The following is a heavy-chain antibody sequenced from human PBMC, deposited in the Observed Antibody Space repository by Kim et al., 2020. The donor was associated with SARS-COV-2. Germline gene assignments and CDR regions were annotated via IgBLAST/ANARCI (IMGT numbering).Heavy chain of an antibody. V-gene: IGHV1-18*01. Sequence: ASVKVSCKASGYTFTSYGISWVRQAPGQGLEWMGWISAYNGNTNYAQKLQGRVTMTTDTSTSTAYMELRSLRSDDTAVYYCARSRYPFPRTGAGTTGTTGHAFDIWGQGTMVTVSS. D-gene: IGHD1-1*01. CDR3: ARSRYPFPRTGAGTTGTTGHAFDI. CDR2: ISAYNGNT. J-gene: IGHJ3*02. CDR1: GYTFTSYG.